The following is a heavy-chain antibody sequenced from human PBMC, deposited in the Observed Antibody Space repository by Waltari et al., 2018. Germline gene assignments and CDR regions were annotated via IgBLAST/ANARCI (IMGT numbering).Heavy chain of an antibody. CDR1: GFTFRSYW. D-gene: IGHD3-10*02. CDR2: INQYGSEK. CDR3: ARGDCSGMAY. J-gene: IGHJ4*02. V-gene: IGHV3-7*03. Sequence: EVQVVESGGGLVQHGGSLRLSCAASGFTFRSYWMSWVSQAPGKGLEWVANINQYGSEKYYVDSVKVRFTRSIDNAKNSLYLQMSSLRAEDTAVYYCARGDCSGMAYWGQGTLVTVSS.